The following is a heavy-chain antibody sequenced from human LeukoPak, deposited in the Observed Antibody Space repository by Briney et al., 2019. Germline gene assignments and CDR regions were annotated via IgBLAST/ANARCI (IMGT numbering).Heavy chain of an antibody. V-gene: IGHV1-2*06. D-gene: IGHD7-27*01. Sequence: SVXXSXKASXXTFTGYYLHWVRQAPGQGLEWMGRINPNSGGTNYAQKFQGRVSMTRDTSISTAYMELSRLRSDDTAVYFCAREVSGDPGGYWGQGTLVTVSS. CDR1: XXTFTGYY. CDR2: INPNSGGT. J-gene: IGHJ4*02. CDR3: AREVSGDPGGY.